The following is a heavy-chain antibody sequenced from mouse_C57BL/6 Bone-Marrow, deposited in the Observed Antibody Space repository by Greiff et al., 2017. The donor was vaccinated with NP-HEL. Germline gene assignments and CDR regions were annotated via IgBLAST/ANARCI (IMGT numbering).Heavy chain of an antibody. CDR1: GYTFTSYW. J-gene: IGHJ4*01. CDR2: IDPSDSST. Sequence: QVQLQQPGAELVMPGASVKLSCKASGYTFTSYWMHWVKQRPGQGLEWIGEIDPSDSSTNYNQKFKGKSTLTVDKSSSTAYMQLSSLTSEDSAVYYCARGGAYYYAMEYWGQGTSVTVSS. CDR3: ARGGAYYYAMEY. V-gene: IGHV1-69*01.